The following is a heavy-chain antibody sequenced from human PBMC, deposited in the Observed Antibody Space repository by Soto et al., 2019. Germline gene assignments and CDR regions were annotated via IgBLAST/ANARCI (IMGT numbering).Heavy chain of an antibody. Sequence: GESLRLSCAASGFTFSSYGMHWVRQAPGKGLEWVAVISYDGSNKYYADSVKGRFTISRDNSKNTLYLQMNSLRAEDTAVYYCAKRRRRCSTTSCRGGFDYWGQGTLVTVSS. CDR2: ISYDGSNK. J-gene: IGHJ4*02. CDR3: AKRRRRCSTTSCRGGFDY. V-gene: IGHV3-30*18. CDR1: GFTFSSYG. D-gene: IGHD2-2*01.